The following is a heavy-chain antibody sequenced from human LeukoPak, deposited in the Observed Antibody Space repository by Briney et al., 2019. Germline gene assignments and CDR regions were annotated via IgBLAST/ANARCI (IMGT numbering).Heavy chain of an antibody. Sequence: ASVNVSCKASGYTFTGYYIHGVRQAPGQGLEWMGWINPNNAATNYAPKFQGRVTMTRDTSINTVFMDMKWLNPDDTAGYYCARGWSIALDDWGQGTLVAVSS. CDR1: GYTFTGYY. CDR2: INPNNAAT. CDR3: ARGWSIALDD. V-gene: IGHV1-2*02. D-gene: IGHD6-6*01. J-gene: IGHJ4*02.